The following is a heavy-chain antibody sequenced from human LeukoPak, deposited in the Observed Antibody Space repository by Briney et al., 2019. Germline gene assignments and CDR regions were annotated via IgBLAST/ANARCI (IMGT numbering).Heavy chain of an antibody. D-gene: IGHD5-18*01. CDR3: AKMGASYGSYDY. CDR1: GFTFSGYV. V-gene: IGHV3-23*01. CDR2: ISGSGGST. J-gene: IGHJ4*02. Sequence: GGSLRLSCAASGFTFSGYVMSWVRQTPGKGLEWVSTISGSGGSTYYAASVRGRVTISRDNSQNTLYLQMNSLRAEDTAVYYCAKMGASYGSYDYWGQGTLVTVSS.